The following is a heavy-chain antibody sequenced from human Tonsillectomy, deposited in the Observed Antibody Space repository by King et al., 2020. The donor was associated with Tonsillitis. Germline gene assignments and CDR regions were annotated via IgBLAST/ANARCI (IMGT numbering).Heavy chain of an antibody. Sequence: VQLQESGPGLVKPSQTLSLTCTVSGDSISSDNYYWIWIRQYPGKGLEWIGKILHSGSTYYNPSLKSRVTMSVDTSKNQFSLKLTSVTAADTAVYYCAREVVVWSQGTLVTVSS. J-gene: IGHJ4*02. CDR1: GDSISSDNYY. CDR3: AREVVV. V-gene: IGHV4-31*03. CDR2: ILHSGST. D-gene: IGHD2-15*01.